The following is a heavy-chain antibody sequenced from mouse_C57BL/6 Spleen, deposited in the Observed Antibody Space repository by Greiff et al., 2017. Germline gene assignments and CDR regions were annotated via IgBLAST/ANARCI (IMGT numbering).Heavy chain of an antibody. CDR1: GFSLTSYG. CDR2: IWRGGST. Sequence: VQLQQSGPGLVQPSQSLSITCTVSGFSLTSYGVHWVRQSPGKGLEWLGVIWRGGSTDYNAAFMSRLSITKDNSKSQVFFKMNSLQADDTAIYYWANNYYGSYAMDYWGQGTSGTGSA. CDR3: ANNYYGSYAMDY. V-gene: IGHV2-5*01. D-gene: IGHD1-1*01. J-gene: IGHJ4*01.